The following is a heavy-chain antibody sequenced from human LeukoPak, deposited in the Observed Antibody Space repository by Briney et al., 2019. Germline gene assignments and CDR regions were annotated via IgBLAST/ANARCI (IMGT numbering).Heavy chain of an antibody. V-gene: IGHV1-69*06. D-gene: IGHD3/OR15-3a*01. CDR3: ARSNTDWYFDY. CDR1: GGTFSSYA. J-gene: IGHJ4*02. CDR2: IIPIFGTA. Sequence: SVKVSCKASGGTFSSYAISWVRQAPGQGLEWMGGIIPIFGTANYAQKFQGRVTITADKSTSTAYMELSSLRSEDTTVYYCARSNTDWYFDYWGQGTLVTVSS.